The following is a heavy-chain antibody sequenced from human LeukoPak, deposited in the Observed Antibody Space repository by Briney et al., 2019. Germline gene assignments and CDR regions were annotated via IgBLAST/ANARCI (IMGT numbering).Heavy chain of an antibody. D-gene: IGHD2-2*01. CDR1: GGSISNYY. CDR3: ARSKYHLLY. J-gene: IGHJ4*02. V-gene: IGHV4-59*01. Sequence: TSETLSLTCTVSGGSISNYYWTWIRQPPGKGLECIGYVYYSGSTNYNPPLKSRVTISVDTSKNQFSLKLSSVPAADTAVYYCARSKYHLLYWGQGTLVTVSS. CDR2: VYYSGST.